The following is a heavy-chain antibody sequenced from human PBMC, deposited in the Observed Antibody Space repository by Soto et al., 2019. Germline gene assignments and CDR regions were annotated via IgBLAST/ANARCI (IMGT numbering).Heavy chain of an antibody. Sequence: GGSLRLSCAASGFTFSSYWMHWVRQAQGKGLVWVSRINSDGSSTSYADSVKGRFTISRDNAKNTLYLQMNSLRAVDTAVYYCAREYDSSAFDIWGQGTMFTV. V-gene: IGHV3-74*01. CDR1: GFTFSSYW. CDR3: AREYDSSAFDI. J-gene: IGHJ3*02. D-gene: IGHD3-22*01. CDR2: INSDGSST.